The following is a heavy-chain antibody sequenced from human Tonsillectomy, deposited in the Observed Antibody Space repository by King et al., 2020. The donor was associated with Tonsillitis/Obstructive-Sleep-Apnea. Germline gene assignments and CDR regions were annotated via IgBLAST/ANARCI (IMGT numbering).Heavy chain of an antibody. D-gene: IGHD2-2*01. Sequence: VQLVESGGGLVKPGGSLRLSCAASGFTFSSYSMNWVRQAPGKGLEWVSSISSSSSYIYYADSVKGRFTISRDNAKNSLYLQMNSLRAEDTAVYYCARGGSSTSCFPVADYWGQGTLVTVSS. CDR2: ISSSSSYI. CDR3: ARGGSSTSCFPVADY. V-gene: IGHV3-21*01. CDR1: GFTFSSYS. J-gene: IGHJ4*02.